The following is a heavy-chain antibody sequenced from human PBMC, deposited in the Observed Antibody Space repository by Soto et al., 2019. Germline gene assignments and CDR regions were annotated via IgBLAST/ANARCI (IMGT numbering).Heavy chain of an antibody. V-gene: IGHV4-4*02. D-gene: IGHD5-12*01. Sequence: QVQLQESGPGLVKPSGTLSLTCAVSSGSITSSNWWSWVRQPPAKGVEWIGEVSHSGNTKYIPSLNSLVTISIDKSRSQFPLRLNSVTAAGTAVYYCARNRYGGYDFDYWGQGTLVTVSS. J-gene: IGHJ4*02. CDR1: SGSITSSNW. CDR3: ARNRYGGYDFDY. CDR2: VSHSGNT.